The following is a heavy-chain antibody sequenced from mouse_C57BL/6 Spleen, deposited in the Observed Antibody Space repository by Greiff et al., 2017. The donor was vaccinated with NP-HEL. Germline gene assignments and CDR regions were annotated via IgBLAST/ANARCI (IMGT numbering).Heavy chain of an antibody. V-gene: IGHV1-26*01. J-gene: IGHJ1*01. CDR3: ARSGRWYFDV. Sequence: EVQLHQSGPELVKPGASVKISCKASGYTFTDYYMNWVQQSHGKSLEWIGDINPNNGGTSYNQKFKGKATLPVDKSSSTAYMELRSLTSEDSAVYYCARSGRWYFDVWGAGTTVTVSS. D-gene: IGHD3-1*01. CDR1: GYTFTDYY. CDR2: INPNNGGT.